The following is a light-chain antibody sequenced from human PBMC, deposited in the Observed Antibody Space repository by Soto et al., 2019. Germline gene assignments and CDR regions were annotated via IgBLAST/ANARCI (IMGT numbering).Light chain of an antibody. V-gene: IGKV1-13*02. J-gene: IGKJ5*01. CDR2: DAS. CDR3: QQFNSYPFT. CDR1: QGISSA. Sequence: AIQLTQSPSSLSASVGDRVTITCRASQGISSALAWYQQKPGKAPKLLIYDASSLESGVPSRFSGSGSGTDFTLTISSLQHEDFATYYCQQFNSYPFTFGQGTRLEIK.